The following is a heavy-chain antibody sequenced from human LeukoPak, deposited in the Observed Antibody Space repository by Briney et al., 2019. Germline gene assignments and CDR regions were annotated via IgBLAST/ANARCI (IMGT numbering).Heavy chain of an antibody. V-gene: IGHV4-34*01. Sequence: ETLSLTCAVYGGSFSGYYWSWIRQPPGKGLEWIGEINHSGSTNYNPSLKSRVTISVDTSKNQFSLKLSSVTAADTAVYYCARDPSTYYYDSSGYYGFDPWGQGTLVTVSS. CDR3: ARDPSTYYYDSSGYYGFDP. D-gene: IGHD3-22*01. CDR2: INHSGST. CDR1: GGSFSGYY. J-gene: IGHJ5*02.